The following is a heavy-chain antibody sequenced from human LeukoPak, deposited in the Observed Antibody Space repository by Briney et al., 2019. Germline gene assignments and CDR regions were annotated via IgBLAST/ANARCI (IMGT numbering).Heavy chain of an antibody. CDR1: GGSISSGSYY. J-gene: IGHJ6*03. CDR2: IYTSGST. V-gene: IGHV4-61*02. D-gene: IGHD2-2*01. CDR3: ARVVPDPRGYYYYYMDV. Sequence: MSSETLSLTCTVSGGSISSGSYYWSWIRQPAGKGLEWIGRIYTSGSTNYNPSLKSRVTISVDTSKNQFSLKLSSVTAADTAVYYCARVVPDPRGYYYYYMDVWGKGTTVTVSS.